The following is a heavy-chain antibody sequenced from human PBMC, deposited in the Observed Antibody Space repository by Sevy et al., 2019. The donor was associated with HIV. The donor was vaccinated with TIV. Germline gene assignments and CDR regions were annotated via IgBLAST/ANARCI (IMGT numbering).Heavy chain of an antibody. CDR2: IRRNSHEPYGGTT. D-gene: IGHD5-12*01. J-gene: IGHJ4*02. V-gene: IGHV3-49*03. CDR1: GFTFGDYA. Sequence: GGSLRLSCTSSGFTFGDYAMSWFRQAPGKGLEWVAFIRRNSHEPYGGTTDYAASVKGRFTISRDDSKDIAYLQMKSLKTEDTAVYYCTRALATADTPEYYFDYWGQGILVTVSS. CDR3: TRALATADTPEYYFDY.